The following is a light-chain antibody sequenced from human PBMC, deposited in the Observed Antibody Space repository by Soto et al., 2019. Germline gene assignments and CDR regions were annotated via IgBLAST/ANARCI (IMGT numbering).Light chain of an antibody. CDR2: KAS. J-gene: IGKJ4*01. Sequence: DIQMTQSPSTLSASVGDRVTIACRASQTISSWLAWYQQKPGKAPKLLIYKASSLESGVPSRFSGSGSGTDFTLTISSLQPEDVAAYYCQKYNSAPLTFGGGTKVDIK. V-gene: IGKV1-5*03. CDR3: QKYNSAPLT. CDR1: QTISSW.